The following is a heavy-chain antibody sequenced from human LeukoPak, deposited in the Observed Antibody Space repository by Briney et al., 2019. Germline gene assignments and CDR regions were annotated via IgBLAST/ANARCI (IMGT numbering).Heavy chain of an antibody. CDR3: ARADFWSYRDWYYYYMYV. D-gene: IGHD3-3*01. CDR1: GGSISSGSYY. CDR2: IYTSGST. J-gene: IGHJ6*03. Sequence: PSETLSLTCTVSGGSISSGSYYWSWIRQPAGKGVEWIGRIYTSGSTNYNPSLKSRVTISVDTSKNQFSLKLSSVTAADTAVYYCARADFWSYRDWYYYYMYVWGKGTTVTVSS. V-gene: IGHV4-61*02.